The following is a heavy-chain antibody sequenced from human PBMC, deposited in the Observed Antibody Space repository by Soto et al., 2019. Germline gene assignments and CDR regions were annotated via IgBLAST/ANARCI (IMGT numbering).Heavy chain of an antibody. CDR1: GFDFSDHG. Sequence: QVRLVESGGGVVQPGRSLRLSCAASGFDFSDHGMQWVRQAPGEGLEWVTVISYDGTGKYYKESVKGRFTTSRDNSKKTLDLQIDSLRVEDTAVYYCAKDEGRFLMNYFNYGIDVWGLGTTVTVSS. V-gene: IGHV3-33*03. CDR3: AKDEGRFLMNYFNYGIDV. J-gene: IGHJ6*02. D-gene: IGHD3-3*01. CDR2: ISYDGTGK.